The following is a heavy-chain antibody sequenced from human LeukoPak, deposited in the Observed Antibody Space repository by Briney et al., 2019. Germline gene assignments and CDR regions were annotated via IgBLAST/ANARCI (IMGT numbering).Heavy chain of an antibody. CDR1: GGSFSGYY. Sequence: PSETLSLTCAVYGGSFSGYYWSWIRQPPGKGLEWIGEINHSGSTNYNPSLKSRVTISVDTSKNQFSLKLSSVTAADTAVYYCARGMTYYYDSSGYYYDYWGQGTLVTVSS. V-gene: IGHV4-34*01. CDR2: INHSGST. D-gene: IGHD3-22*01. J-gene: IGHJ4*02. CDR3: ARGMTYYYDSSGYYYDY.